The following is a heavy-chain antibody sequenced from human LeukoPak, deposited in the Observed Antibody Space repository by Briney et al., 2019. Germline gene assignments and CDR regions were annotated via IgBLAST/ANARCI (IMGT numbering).Heavy chain of an antibody. V-gene: IGHV3-21*01. J-gene: IGHJ4*02. CDR1: GFTLSRYS. Sequence: GGSLRLSCTVSGFTLSRYSMNWVRQAPGKGLEWVSCISKSSSYIDYAGSVKGRFTISRDNAKNSLYLQMNSLRAEDTAVYYCASPYCSGGSCYAFDYWGQGTLVTVSS. CDR2: ISKSSSYI. D-gene: IGHD2-15*01. CDR3: ASPYCSGGSCYAFDY.